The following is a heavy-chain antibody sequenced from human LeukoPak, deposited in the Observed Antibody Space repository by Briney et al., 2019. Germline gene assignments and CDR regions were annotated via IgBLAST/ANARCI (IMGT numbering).Heavy chain of an antibody. CDR3: AKDRYSNYGNWFDP. CDR1: GSTLSSYA. V-gene: IGHV3-23*01. J-gene: IGHJ5*02. CDR2: ISGSGGST. D-gene: IGHD4-11*01. Sequence: PGGSLRLSCAASGSTLSSYAMNWVRQAPGKGLEWVSGISGSGGSTYYADSVKGRFTISRDNSKNTLYLQMNSLRAEDTAVYYCAKDRYSNYGNWFDPWGQGTLVTVFS.